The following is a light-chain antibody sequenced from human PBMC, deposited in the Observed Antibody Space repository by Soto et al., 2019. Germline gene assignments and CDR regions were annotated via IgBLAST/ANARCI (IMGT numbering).Light chain of an antibody. Sequence: QSALTQPASVSGSPGQSITISCPGTSSDVGSYNLVSWYQQHPGKAPKLMIYEGSKRPSGVSNRFSGSKSGNTSSLTISGLQAEDEADYYCCSYAGGGYVFGTGTKLTVL. V-gene: IGLV2-23*01. CDR3: CSYAGGGYV. CDR1: SSDVGSYNL. J-gene: IGLJ1*01. CDR2: EGS.